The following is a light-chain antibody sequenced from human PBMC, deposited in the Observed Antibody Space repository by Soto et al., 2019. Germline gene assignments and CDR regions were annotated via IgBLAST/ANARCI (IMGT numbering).Light chain of an antibody. CDR1: SSNIGAGYD. CDR2: GNI. V-gene: IGLV1-40*01. CDR3: QSYDSTLSDRYV. J-gene: IGLJ1*01. Sequence: QSVLTQPPSVSGAPGQRVTISCTGSSSNIGAGYDVHWYQQRPGTGPKLLIFGNINRPSGVPDRFSGSKSGTSASLAITGLQAEDGGDYDCQSYDSTLSDRYVFGTGTKVTVL.